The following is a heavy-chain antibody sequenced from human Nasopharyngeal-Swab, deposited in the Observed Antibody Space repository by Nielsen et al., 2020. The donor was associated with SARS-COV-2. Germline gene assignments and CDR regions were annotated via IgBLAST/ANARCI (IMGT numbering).Heavy chain of an antibody. V-gene: IGHV4-39*01. J-gene: IGHJ6*02. CDR3: ASLRYRYYYYGMDV. CDR1: GGSISSSSYY. D-gene: IGHD1-14*01. CDR2: IYYRGST. Sequence: SGTLSLTCTVSGGSISSSSYYWGWIRQPPGKGLEWIGSIYYRGSTYYNPSLKSRVTISVDTSKNPFSLELSSVPAADTAVYYCASLRYRYYYYGMDVWGQGTTVTVSS.